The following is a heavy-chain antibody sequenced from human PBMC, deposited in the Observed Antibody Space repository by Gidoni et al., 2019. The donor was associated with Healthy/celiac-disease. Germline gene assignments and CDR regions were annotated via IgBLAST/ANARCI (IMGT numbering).Heavy chain of an antibody. Sequence: EVQLVQSGAEVKKPGESLKISCKGSGYSFSDYWIAWVRQMPGKGLEWMGIIYPGDSDTRYSPSFQGQVTISADKSISTAYLQCNSLKASDTAVYYCVRSSGDSPDAMDVWGQGTTVTVSS. J-gene: IGHJ6*02. CDR2: IYPGDSDT. CDR1: GYSFSDYW. CDR3: VRSSGDSPDAMDV. D-gene: IGHD1-1*01. V-gene: IGHV5-51*01.